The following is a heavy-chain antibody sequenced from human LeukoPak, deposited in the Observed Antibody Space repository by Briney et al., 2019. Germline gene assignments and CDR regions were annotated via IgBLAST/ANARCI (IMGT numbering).Heavy chain of an antibody. CDR1: GFTFSSYA. Sequence: GGSLRLSCAASGFTFSSYAMHWVRQAPGRGLEWVALISYDGSNKHYADSVKGRFTISRDNPKNTLYLQMNGLRPEDTAVYYCAKDGAGSWFGEATWGQGTLVTVSS. J-gene: IGHJ5*02. CDR3: AKDGAGSWFGEAT. D-gene: IGHD6-13*01. V-gene: IGHV3-30*04. CDR2: ISYDGSNK.